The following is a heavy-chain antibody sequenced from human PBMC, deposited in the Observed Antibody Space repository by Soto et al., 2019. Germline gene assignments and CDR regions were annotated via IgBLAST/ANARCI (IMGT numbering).Heavy chain of an antibody. D-gene: IGHD3-22*01. CDR3: ARDPHYSDSSGP. CDR2: INPNSGGT. CDR1: GYTFTDFY. J-gene: IGHJ5*02. Sequence: ASVKVSCKASGYTFTDFYIHWVRQAPGQGLEWMGWINPNSGGTNYEQKFQGRVTMTRDTSISTAYMELNSMRSDDTAVYYCARDPHYSDSSGPWGQGTLVTVSS. V-gene: IGHV1-2*02.